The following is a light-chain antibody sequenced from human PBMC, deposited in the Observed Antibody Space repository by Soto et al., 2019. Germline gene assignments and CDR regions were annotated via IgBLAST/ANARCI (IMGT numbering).Light chain of an antibody. Sequence: SPGERATLSCRASQSVSSSYSAWYQQKPGQAPRLLIYGASSRATGIPDRFSGSGSGTDFTLTISRLEPEDFAVYYCQQYGSSPRVTFGQGTRLEIK. CDR1: QSVSSSY. J-gene: IGKJ5*01. CDR3: QQYGSSPRVT. CDR2: GAS. V-gene: IGKV3-20*01.